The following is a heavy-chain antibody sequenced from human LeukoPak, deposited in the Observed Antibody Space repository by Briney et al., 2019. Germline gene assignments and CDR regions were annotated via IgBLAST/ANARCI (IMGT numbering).Heavy chain of an antibody. CDR3: AKFALSIAARPRKNAEYFQH. J-gene: IGHJ1*01. CDR1: GFTFSSYA. D-gene: IGHD6-6*01. V-gene: IGHV3-30-3*02. Sequence: PGRSLRLSCAASGFTFSSYAMHWVRQAPGKGLEWVAVISYDGSNKYYADSVKGRFTISRDNSKNTLYLQMNSLRAEDTAVYYCAKFALSIAARPRKNAEYFQHWGQGTLVTVSS. CDR2: ISYDGSNK.